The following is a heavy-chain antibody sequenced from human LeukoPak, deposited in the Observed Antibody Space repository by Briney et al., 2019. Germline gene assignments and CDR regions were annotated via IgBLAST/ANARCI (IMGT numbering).Heavy chain of an antibody. CDR2: FSGGGGRT. CDR3: TTEID. Sequence: GGSLRLSCAASGFTFSSYAMTWVRQAPGKGLEWVSAFSGGGGRTYYADSVKGRFTISRDNSKNTLYLQMNSLKTEDTAVYYCTTEIDWGQGTLVTVSS. CDR1: GFTFSSYA. V-gene: IGHV3-23*01. J-gene: IGHJ4*02.